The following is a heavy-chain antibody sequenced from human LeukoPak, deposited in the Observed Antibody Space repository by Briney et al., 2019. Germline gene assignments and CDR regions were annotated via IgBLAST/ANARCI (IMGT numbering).Heavy chain of an antibody. V-gene: IGHV4-34*01. CDR3: ASYDYIWGSYRYGGYFDY. J-gene: IGHJ4*02. Sequence: PSETLSLTCAVYGGSFSGYYWSWIRQPPGKGLEWIGEINHSGSTNYNPSLKSRVTIPVDTSKNQFSLKLSSVTAADTAVYYCASYDYIWGSYRYGGYFDYWGQGTLVTVSS. CDR2: INHSGST. CDR1: GGSFSGYY. D-gene: IGHD3-16*02.